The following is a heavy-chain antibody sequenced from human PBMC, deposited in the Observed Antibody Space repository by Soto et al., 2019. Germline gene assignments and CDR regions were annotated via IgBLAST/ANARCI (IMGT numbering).Heavy chain of an antibody. J-gene: IGHJ4*02. Sequence: GGSLRLSCAASGFIFSSYSMTWLRQAPGEGLEWVSHITSRSSTIYYADSVKGRFTISRDNAKNSLYLQMNSLRAEDTAVYYCASQLSEGYWGQGTLVTVSS. V-gene: IGHV3-48*01. D-gene: IGHD2-2*01. CDR2: ITSRSSTI. CDR3: ASQLSEGY. CDR1: GFIFSSYS.